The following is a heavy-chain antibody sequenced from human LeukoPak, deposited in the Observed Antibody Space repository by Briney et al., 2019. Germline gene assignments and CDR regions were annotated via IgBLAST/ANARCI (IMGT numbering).Heavy chain of an antibody. CDR2: IYHSGST. CDR1: GYSISSGYY. D-gene: IGHD2-2*01. CDR3: ARQLEVPAAGMLWDFDY. V-gene: IGHV4-38-2*01. Sequence: SETLSLTCAVSGYSISSGYYWGWIRQPPGKGLEWIGSIYHSGSTYYNPSLKSRVTISVDTSKNQFSLKLSSVTAADTAVYYCARQLEVPAAGMLWDFDYWGQGTLVTVSS. J-gene: IGHJ4*02.